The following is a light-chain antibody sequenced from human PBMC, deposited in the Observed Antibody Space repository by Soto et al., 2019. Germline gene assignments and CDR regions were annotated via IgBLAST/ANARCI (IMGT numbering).Light chain of an antibody. Sequence: AIQMTQSPSSLSASVGDRVTITCRASQGIRNDLGWFQQKPGKAPKLLIYATSSLQSGVPSRFSGSGSGTDFTLTISTLHPKDFATYYCIKDYISPYTFARGTKR. V-gene: IGKV1-6*01. CDR2: ATS. J-gene: IGKJ2*01. CDR3: IKDYISPYT. CDR1: QGIRND.